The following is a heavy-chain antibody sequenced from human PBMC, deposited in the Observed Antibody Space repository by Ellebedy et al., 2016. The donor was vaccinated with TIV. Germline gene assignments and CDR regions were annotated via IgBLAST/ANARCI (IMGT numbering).Heavy chain of an antibody. CDR1: GGSISSYY. Sequence: SETLSLXXTVSGGSISSYYWSWIRQPPGKGLEWIGYIYYSGSTNYNPSLKSRVTISVDTSKNQFSLKLSSVTAADTAVYYCARDLWYGDYGLGYYYGMDVWGQGTTVTVS. D-gene: IGHD4-17*01. CDR2: IYYSGST. J-gene: IGHJ6*02. V-gene: IGHV4-59*01. CDR3: ARDLWYGDYGLGYYYGMDV.